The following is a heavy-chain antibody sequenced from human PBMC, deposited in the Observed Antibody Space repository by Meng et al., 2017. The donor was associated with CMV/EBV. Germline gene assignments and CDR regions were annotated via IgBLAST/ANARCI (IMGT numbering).Heavy chain of an antibody. CDR3: TRAVPGGGRGQWLVFLYGMDV. D-gene: IGHD6-19*01. CDR2: IRSKAYGGTT. Sequence: GESLKISCTASGFTFGDYAMSWVRQAPGKGLEWVGFIRSKAYGGTTEYAASVKGRFTISRDDSKSIAYLQMNSLKTEDTAVYYCTRAVPGGGRGQWLVFLYGMDVWGQGTTVTVSS. J-gene: IGHJ6*02. CDR1: GFTFGDYA. V-gene: IGHV3-49*04.